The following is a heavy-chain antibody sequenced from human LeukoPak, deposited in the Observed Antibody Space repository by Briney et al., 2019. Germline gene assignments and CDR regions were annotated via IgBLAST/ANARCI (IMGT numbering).Heavy chain of an antibody. CDR1: EYTFTDYD. CDR2: INAGNGNT. V-gene: IGHV1-3*01. CDR3: ARGRWSATTASYYLDS. Sequence: GASVTVSFMDSEYTFTDYDINWVRQAPGQRMEGMGWINAGNGNTRYSQRFQGRVTITRDTSASTAYMELSSLTSEDTAVYYCARGRWSATTASYYLDSWGQGTLVTVSS. J-gene: IGHJ4*02. D-gene: IGHD5-24*01.